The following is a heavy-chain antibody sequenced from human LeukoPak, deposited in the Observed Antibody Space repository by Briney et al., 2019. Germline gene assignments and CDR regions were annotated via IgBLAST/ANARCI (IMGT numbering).Heavy chain of an antibody. CDR3: ARFYYDNSGYYYVAY. CDR2: INHSGST. CDR1: GGSFSGYY. D-gene: IGHD3-22*01. V-gene: IGHV4-34*01. J-gene: IGHJ4*02. Sequence: SETLSLTCAVYGGSFSGYYWSWIRQPPGKGLEWIGEINHSGSTNYNPSLKSRVTISVDTSKNQFSLKLSSVAAADTAVYYCARFYYDNSGYYYVAYWGQGTLVTVSS.